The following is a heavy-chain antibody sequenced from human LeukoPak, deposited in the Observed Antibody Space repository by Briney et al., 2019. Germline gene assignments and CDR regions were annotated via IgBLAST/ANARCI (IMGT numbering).Heavy chain of an antibody. Sequence: GGSLRLSCAASGFTFDDYGMSWVRQAPGKGLEWVSGINWNGGSTGYADSVKGRFTISRDNSKNTLYLQMNSLRAEDTAVYYCAKGSEQWLARNWFDPWGQGTLVTVSS. J-gene: IGHJ5*02. CDR2: INWNGGST. D-gene: IGHD6-19*01. CDR1: GFTFDDYG. CDR3: AKGSEQWLARNWFDP. V-gene: IGHV3-20*04.